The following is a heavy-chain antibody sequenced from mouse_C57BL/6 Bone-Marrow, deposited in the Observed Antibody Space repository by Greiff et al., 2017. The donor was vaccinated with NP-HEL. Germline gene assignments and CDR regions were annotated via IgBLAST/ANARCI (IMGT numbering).Heavy chain of an antibody. CDR3: ARGGYGNYYFDY. Sequence: VQLQQSGAELVRPGTSVKISCKASGYTFTNYWIGWAKQRPGNGLEWIGDIYPGGGYTNYNEKFKGKATLTADKSSSTAYMQFSSLTSEDSAIYYCARGGYGNYYFDYWGQGTTLTVSS. D-gene: IGHD2-1*01. CDR1: GYTFTNYW. CDR2: IYPGGGYT. V-gene: IGHV1-63*01. J-gene: IGHJ2*01.